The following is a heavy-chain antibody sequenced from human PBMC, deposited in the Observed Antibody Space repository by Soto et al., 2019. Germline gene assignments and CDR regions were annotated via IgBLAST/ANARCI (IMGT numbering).Heavy chain of an antibody. CDR1: GGSISSYY. D-gene: IGHD5-18*01. J-gene: IGHJ5*02. CDR2: IYYSGST. CDR3: ARVDVDTATEGEGGDWFDP. Sequence: QVQLQESGPGLVKPSETLSLTCTVSGGSISSYYWSWIRQPPGKGLEWIGYIYYSGSTNYNPSLKSRVTISVDTSKNQFSLTLSSVTAANTAVYYCARVDVDTATEGEGGDWFDPWGQGTLVTVSS. V-gene: IGHV4-59*01.